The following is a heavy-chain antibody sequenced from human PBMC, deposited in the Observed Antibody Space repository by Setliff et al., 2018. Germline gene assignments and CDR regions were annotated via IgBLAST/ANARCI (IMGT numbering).Heavy chain of an antibody. D-gene: IGHD3-10*01. CDR3: AASRAYTGAVEEWFLPKPFDF. Sequence: ETLSLTCTVSGDSISNYYWNWIRQPAGKGLEWIGRIYVTESTKYNPSLKSRVTLSIDTSKNQFSLKLSSVTAADAALYYCAASRAYTGAVEEWFLPKPFDFWGQGSPVTV. V-gene: IGHV4-4*07. J-gene: IGHJ4*02. CDR1: GDSISNYY. CDR2: IYVTEST.